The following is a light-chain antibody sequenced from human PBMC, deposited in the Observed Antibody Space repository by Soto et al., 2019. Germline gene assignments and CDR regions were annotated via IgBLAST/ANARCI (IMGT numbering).Light chain of an antibody. V-gene: IGLV2-14*01. CDR3: SSYTSSSTYV. Sequence: QSVLTQPPSASGSPGQSVTIPCTGTYSDIGAYNYVSWYQQRPGEAPKLMIYEVSNRPSGVSNRFSGSKSGNTASLTISGLQAEDEADYYCSSYTSSSTYVFGTGTKVTVL. CDR2: EVS. CDR1: YSDIGAYNY. J-gene: IGLJ1*01.